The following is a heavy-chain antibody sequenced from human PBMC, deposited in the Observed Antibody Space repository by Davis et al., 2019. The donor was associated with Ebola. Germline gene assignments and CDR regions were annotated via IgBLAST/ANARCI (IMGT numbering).Heavy chain of an antibody. V-gene: IGHV3-30*03. J-gene: IGHJ4*02. CDR1: GFTFSSYG. D-gene: IGHD1-1*01. CDR3: ATLGRFDY. Sequence: GESLKISCAASGFTFSSYGMHWVRQAPGKGLEWVAVISYDGSNKYYADSVKGRFTISRDNSKNTLYLQMNSLRAEDTAVYYCATLGRFDYWGQGTLVTVSS. CDR2: ISYDGSNK.